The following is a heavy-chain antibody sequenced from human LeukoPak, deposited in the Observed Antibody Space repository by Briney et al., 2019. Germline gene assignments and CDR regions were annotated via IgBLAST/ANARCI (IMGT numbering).Heavy chain of an antibody. Sequence: PGGSLRLSCVASGFTFSENWMHWVRQAPGKGLAWVSHINRDGGLTNYADSVKGRFTISGDKAKNSLYLQMDSLRVEDTAVYYCARDYKYAFDNWGQGTLVTVSS. CDR3: ARDYKYAFDN. V-gene: IGHV3-74*01. D-gene: IGHD5-24*01. CDR2: INRDGGLT. J-gene: IGHJ4*02. CDR1: GFTFSENW.